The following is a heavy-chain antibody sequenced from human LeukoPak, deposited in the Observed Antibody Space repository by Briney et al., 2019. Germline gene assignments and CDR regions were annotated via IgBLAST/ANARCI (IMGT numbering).Heavy chain of an antibody. D-gene: IGHD3/OR15-3a*01. J-gene: IGHJ4*02. CDR3: ARQTGSGLFILP. CDR2: IYYSGST. V-gene: IGHV4-39*07. Sequence: PSETLSLTCTVSGGSIRSSSYYWGWIRQPPGKGLEWIGSIYYSGSTYYNPSLKSRVTISVDTAKNQFSLKLSSVTAADTAVYYCARQTGSGLFILPGGQGTLVTVSS. CDR1: GGSIRSSSYY.